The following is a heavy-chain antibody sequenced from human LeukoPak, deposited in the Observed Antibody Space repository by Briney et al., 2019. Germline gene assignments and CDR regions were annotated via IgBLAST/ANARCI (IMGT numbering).Heavy chain of an antibody. D-gene: IGHD6-19*01. CDR1: GIILSSYW. J-gene: IGHJ5*01. CDR3: AREFRSGYNSRWFDY. CDR2: IKQDGSEK. Sequence: GGSLTLSCAASGIILSSYWMSWVRQAPGKGLEWVANIKQDGSEKWYVDSVKGRFTISRDNAKNSLYLQMNSLRVEDTAVYCCAREFRSGYNSRWFDYWGQGTLVTVSS. V-gene: IGHV3-7*01.